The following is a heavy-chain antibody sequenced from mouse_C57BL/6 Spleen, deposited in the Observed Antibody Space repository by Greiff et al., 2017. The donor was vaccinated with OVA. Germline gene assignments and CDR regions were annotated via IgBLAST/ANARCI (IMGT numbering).Heavy chain of an antibody. D-gene: IGHD2-2*01. CDR2: ISSGSSTI. CDR3: ARRYYGFMDY. CDR1: GFTFSDYG. Sequence: EVQLVASGGGLVKPGGSLKLSCAASGFTFSDYGMHWVRQAPEKGLEWVAYISSGSSTIYYADTVKGRFTISRDNAKNTLFLQMTSLRSEDTAMYYCARRYYGFMDYWGQGTSVTVSS. J-gene: IGHJ4*01. V-gene: IGHV5-17*01.